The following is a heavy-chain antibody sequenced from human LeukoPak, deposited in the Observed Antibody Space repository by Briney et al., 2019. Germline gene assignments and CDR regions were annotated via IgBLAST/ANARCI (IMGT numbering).Heavy chain of an antibody. CDR2: ISGSGDNT. V-gene: IGHV3-23*01. D-gene: IGHD1-1*01. Sequence: GGSLRLSCAASGFTFSIYAMSWVRQAPGKGLEWVSTISGSGDNTYYADSLKGRFTISRDSSKNTLYLQMNSLRAEDTAVYYCAKQTRTTTAPDYWGQGTLVTVSS. J-gene: IGHJ4*02. CDR3: AKQTRTTTAPDY. CDR1: GFTFSIYA.